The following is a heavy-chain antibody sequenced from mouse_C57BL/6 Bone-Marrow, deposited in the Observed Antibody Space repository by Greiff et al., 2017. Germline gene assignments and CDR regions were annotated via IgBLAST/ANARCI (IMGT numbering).Heavy chain of an antibody. CDR3: ATDYGNYVGYAMDY. CDR1: GYTFTDYY. V-gene: IGHV1-76*01. Sequence: VQLQQSGAELVRPGASVKLSCKASGYTFTDYYINWVKQRPGQGLEWIARIYPGSGNTYYNEKFKGKATLTAEKSSSTAYMQLSSLTSEDSAVYFCATDYGNYVGYAMDYWGQGTSVTVSS. J-gene: IGHJ4*01. CDR2: IYPGSGNT. D-gene: IGHD2-1*01.